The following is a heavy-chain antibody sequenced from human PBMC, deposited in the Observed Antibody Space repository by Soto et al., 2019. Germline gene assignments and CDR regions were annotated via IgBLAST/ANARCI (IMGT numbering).Heavy chain of an antibody. J-gene: IGHJ5*01. CDR2: IYRSGST. D-gene: IGHD3-3*01. V-gene: IGHV4-59*01. CDR1: GDSISSYY. CDR3: ARECRGLIFGGFDP. Sequence: SETLSLTCTVSGDSISSYYWTWIRQSPGKGLEWIGYIYRSGSTKYNPSLKSRLTISVDTSKNQFSLRLNSVTAADTAVYYCARECRGLIFGGFDPWGQGTLVTVSS.